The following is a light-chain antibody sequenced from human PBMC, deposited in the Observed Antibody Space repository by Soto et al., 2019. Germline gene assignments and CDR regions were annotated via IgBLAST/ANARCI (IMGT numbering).Light chain of an antibody. CDR3: QQFGRSSWT. CDR2: GAS. Sequence: SVLTQSPGTLSLSPGEKATLSCRASQSVSSSYLAWYQQKPGQAPRLLIYGASSRATGIPDRFSGSGSGTDFTLTVSRLEPEEFAVYYCQQFGRSSWTFGQGTKVDIK. V-gene: IGKV3-20*01. CDR1: QSVSSSY. J-gene: IGKJ1*01.